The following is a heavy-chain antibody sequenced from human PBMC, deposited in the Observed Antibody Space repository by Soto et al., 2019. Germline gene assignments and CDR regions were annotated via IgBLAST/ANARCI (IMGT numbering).Heavy chain of an antibody. CDR2: INPSGGST. CDR1: GYTFTSYY. V-gene: IGHV1-46*03. D-gene: IGHD3-10*01. CDR3: ARVSHSRTQLLWCGESRNTYYYYMDV. J-gene: IGHJ6*03. Sequence: ASVKVSCKASGYTFTSYYMHWVRQAPGQGLEWMGIINPSGGSTSYAQKFQGRVTMTRDTSTSTAYMELSSLRSEDTAVYYCARVSHSRTQLLWCGESRNTYYYYMDVWGKGTTVPSP.